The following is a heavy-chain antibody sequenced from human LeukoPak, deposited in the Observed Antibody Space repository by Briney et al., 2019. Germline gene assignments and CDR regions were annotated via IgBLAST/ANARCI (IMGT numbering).Heavy chain of an antibody. Sequence: GGPLRLPCAASGYIFRSYDISWLRQAPEKGREGLTAISGSGDTTYDAASVKGGFSISRDNSKNTLYLQMNSLRPEDTAVYYCAKVGARGCSSSACFVYWGQGTLVTVSS. CDR3: AKVGARGCSSSACFVY. J-gene: IGHJ4*02. D-gene: IGHD2-2*01. CDR1: GYIFRSYD. CDR2: ISGSGDTT. V-gene: IGHV3-23*01.